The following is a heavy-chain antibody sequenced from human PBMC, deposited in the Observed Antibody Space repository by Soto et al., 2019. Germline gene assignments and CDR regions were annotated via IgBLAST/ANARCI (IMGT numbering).Heavy chain of an antibody. V-gene: IGHV4-28*01. CDR2: IYYSGST. CDR3: ARSAVAITSVGYFDY. J-gene: IGHJ4*02. D-gene: IGHD3-22*01. CDR1: GYSISSSNW. Sequence: SETLSLTCAVSGYSISSSNWWGWIRQPPGKGLEWIGYIYYSGSTYYNPSLKSRVTMSVDTSKNQFSLKLSSVTAVDTAVYYCARSAVAITSVGYFDYWGQGTLVTAPQ.